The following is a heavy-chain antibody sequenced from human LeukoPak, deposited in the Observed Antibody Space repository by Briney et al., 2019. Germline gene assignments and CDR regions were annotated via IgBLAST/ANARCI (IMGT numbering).Heavy chain of an antibody. CDR3: ARDQGYVVPFDY. J-gene: IGHJ4*02. V-gene: IGHV4-34*01. CDR2: INHSGST. D-gene: IGHD2-8*01. CDR1: GGSFSGYY. Sequence: SETLSLTCAVYGGSFSGYYWSWIRQPPGKGLGWIGEINHSGSTNYNPSLKSRVTISVDTSKNQFSLKLSSVTAADTAVYYCARDQGYVVPFDYWGQGTLVTVSS.